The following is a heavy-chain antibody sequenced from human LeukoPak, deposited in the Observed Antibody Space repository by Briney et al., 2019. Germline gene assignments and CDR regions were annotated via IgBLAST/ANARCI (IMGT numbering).Heavy chain of an antibody. V-gene: IGHV1-3*01. CDR2: INAGNGNT. CDR1: GYTFTSYA. J-gene: IGHJ6*02. D-gene: IGHD3-10*01. CDR3: ARKYYYGSGSYTYYYYGMDV. Sequence: GASVKVSCKASGYTFTSYAMHWMRQAPGQRLEWMGWINAGNGNTKYSQKFQGRVTITRDTSASTAYMELSSLRSEDTAVYYCARKYYYGSGSYTYYYYGMDVWGQGTTVTVSS.